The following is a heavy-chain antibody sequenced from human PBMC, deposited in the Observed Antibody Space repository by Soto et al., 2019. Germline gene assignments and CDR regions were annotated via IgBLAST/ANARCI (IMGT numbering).Heavy chain of an antibody. CDR2: VNSDGITT. D-gene: IGHD6-25*01. J-gene: IGHJ6*02. Sequence: EAQLVESGGGLVQPGGSLRLSCVGTGFRFSIYWMNWVRQAPGKGLVWVSRVNSDGITTTYADSVRGRFPVSRDNANNTLYLEMNNLRAEDTAVYYCTRDDYSSVAYHGMDVWGQGTTVTVSS. CDR3: TRDDYSSVAYHGMDV. V-gene: IGHV3-74*01. CDR1: GFRFSIYW.